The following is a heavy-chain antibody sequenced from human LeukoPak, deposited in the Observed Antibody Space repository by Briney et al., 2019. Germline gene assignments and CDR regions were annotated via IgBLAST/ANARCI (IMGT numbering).Heavy chain of an antibody. CDR1: GCSISSSSYY. V-gene: IGHV4-39*01. Sequence: SENLSFTSTVSGCSISSSSYYWRWLRQPPGKVLEFIGSIYYSGSTYYNPALKSRVTISVDTSKNQCSLKLSSVTAADTAVYYCASLLRRIVVAGSGRGNAFDIWGQETMVTVSS. D-gene: IGHD6-19*01. J-gene: IGHJ3*02. CDR2: IYYSGST. CDR3: ASLLRRIVVAGSGRGNAFDI.